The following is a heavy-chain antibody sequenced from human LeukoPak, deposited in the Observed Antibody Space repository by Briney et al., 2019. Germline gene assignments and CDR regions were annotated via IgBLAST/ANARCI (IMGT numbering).Heavy chain of an antibody. CDR3: ARDKIEGPTKLDY. V-gene: IGHV3-7*01. J-gene: IGHJ4*02. D-gene: IGHD1-1*01. Sequence: RGESLKISCAASGFTFSSYWMSWVRQAPGKGLEWVANIKQDESEKYYVDSVKGRFTISRDNAKNSLYLQMNSLRAEDTAVYYCARDKIEGPTKLDYWGQGILVTVSS. CDR2: IKQDESEK. CDR1: GFTFSSYW.